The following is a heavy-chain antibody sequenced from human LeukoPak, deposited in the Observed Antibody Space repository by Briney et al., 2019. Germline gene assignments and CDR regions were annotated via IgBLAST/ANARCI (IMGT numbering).Heavy chain of an antibody. CDR3: AKEGLSAYFDS. J-gene: IGHJ4*02. V-gene: IGHV3-23*01. D-gene: IGHD4/OR15-4a*01. Sequence: GGSLRLSCDASGFTFSLYAMTWVRQAPGKGLEWVSTITGRGRRPQYADSVRGRFTISRDNSNNTLFLQMNSLRAEDTAIYYCAKEGLSAYFDSWGQGSLVTVSS. CDR2: ITGRGRRP. CDR1: GFTFSLYA.